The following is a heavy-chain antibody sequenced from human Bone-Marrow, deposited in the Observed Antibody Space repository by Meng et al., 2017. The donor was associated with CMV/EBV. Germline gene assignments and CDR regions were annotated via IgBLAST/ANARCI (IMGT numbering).Heavy chain of an antibody. CDR1: GFTFSSYA. J-gene: IGHJ1*01. Sequence: GESLKISCAASGFTFSSYAMSWVRQAPGKGLEWVSAISGSGGSTYYADSVKGRFTISRDNSKNTLYLQTNSLRAEDTAVYYCAKGVGVVVPAARYFQHWGQGTLVTVSS. D-gene: IGHD2-2*01. CDR2: ISGSGGST. CDR3: AKGVGVVVPAARYFQH. V-gene: IGHV3-23*01.